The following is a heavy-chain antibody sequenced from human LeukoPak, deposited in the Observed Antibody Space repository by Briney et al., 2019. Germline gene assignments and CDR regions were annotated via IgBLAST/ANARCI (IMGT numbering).Heavy chain of an antibody. CDR2: ISSSSSYI. V-gene: IGHV3-21*01. J-gene: IGHJ4*02. D-gene: IGHD4-11*01. CDR3: ARGPTVTYFDY. CDR1: GFTFSSYS. Sequence: GGSLRLSCAASGFTFSSYSMNWVRQAPGKGLEWVSSISSSSSYIYYADLVKGRFTISRDNAKNSLYLQMNSLRAEDTAAYYCARGPTVTYFDYWGQGTLVTVSS.